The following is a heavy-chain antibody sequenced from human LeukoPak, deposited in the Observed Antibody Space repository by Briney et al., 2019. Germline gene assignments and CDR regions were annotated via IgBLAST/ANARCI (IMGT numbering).Heavy chain of an antibody. CDR2: IYYNGNT. Sequence: PSETLSLTCSVSDGSINSYYWNWIRWPPGKGLEWIGYIYYNGNTNYSPSLKSRVTMSVDTSKNLFSLKVSSVTAADTAVYYCARGRSNYYGMDVWGQGTTVTVSS. CDR3: ARGRSNYYGMDV. J-gene: IGHJ6*02. V-gene: IGHV4-59*01. CDR1: DGSINSYY. D-gene: IGHD1-26*01.